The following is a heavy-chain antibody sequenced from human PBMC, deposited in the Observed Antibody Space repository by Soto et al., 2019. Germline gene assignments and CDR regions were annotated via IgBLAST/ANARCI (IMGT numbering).Heavy chain of an antibody. J-gene: IGHJ6*03. CDR2: ISSSSSYI. V-gene: IGHV3-21*01. D-gene: IGHD2-15*01. CDR1: GFTFSSYS. CDR3: AREACSGGSCYSDYYYMDV. Sequence: GGSLRLSCAASGFTFSSYSMNWVRQAPGKGLEWVSSISSSSSYIYYADSVKGRFTISRDNAKNSLYLQMNSLRAEDTAVYYCAREACSGGSCYSDYYYMDVWGKGTTVTVSS.